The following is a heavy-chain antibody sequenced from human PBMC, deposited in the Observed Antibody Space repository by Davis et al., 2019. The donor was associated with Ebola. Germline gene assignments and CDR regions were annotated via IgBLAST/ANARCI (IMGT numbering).Heavy chain of an antibody. CDR1: AFSFGIYG. V-gene: IGHV3-30*18. D-gene: IGHD3-10*01. J-gene: IGHJ4*02. CDR2: MSYHGRPT. Sequence: PGGSLRLSCEAFAFSFGIYGMHWVRQAPGKGLEWVASMSYHGRPTSYIDSVKGRFTISRDNSKNTLYLHMNSLRAEDTAVYFCAKEYCPNSGPYCTYVEVWGQGTQVTVSS. CDR3: AKEYCPNSGPYCTYVEV.